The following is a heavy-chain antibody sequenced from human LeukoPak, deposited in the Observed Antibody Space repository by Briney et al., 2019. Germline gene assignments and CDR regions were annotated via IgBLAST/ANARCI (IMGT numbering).Heavy chain of an antibody. V-gene: IGHV4-39*01. CDR1: GGSGSDY. J-gene: IGHJ5*02. Sequence: WETLSLTCIVSGGSGSDYWGWIRQPPGKGLEWIGSIYYSGSTYYNPSLKSRVTISVDTSKNQFSLELSSVTAADTAVYYCARHLRYFDWLSTFDPSGQGALVTVSS. CDR3: ARHLRYFDWLSTFDP. D-gene: IGHD3-9*01. CDR2: IYYSGST.